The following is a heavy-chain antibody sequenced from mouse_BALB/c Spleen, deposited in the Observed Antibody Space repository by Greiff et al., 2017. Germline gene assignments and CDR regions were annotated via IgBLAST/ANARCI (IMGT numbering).Heavy chain of an antibody. CDR3: TRPIYRYGRRDY. CDR2: IRLKSNNYAT. J-gene: IGHJ4*01. D-gene: IGHD2-14*01. Sequence: EVQLQESGGGLVQPGGSMKLSCVASGFTFSNYWMNWVRQSPEKGLEWVAEIRLKSNNYATHYAESVKGRFTISRDDSKSSVYLQMNNLRAEDTGIYYCTRPIYRYGRRDYWGQGTSVTVSS. CDR1: GFTFSNYW. V-gene: IGHV6-6*02.